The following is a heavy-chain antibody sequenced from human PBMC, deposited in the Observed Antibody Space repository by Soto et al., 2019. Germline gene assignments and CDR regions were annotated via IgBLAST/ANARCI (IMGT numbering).Heavy chain of an antibody. J-gene: IGHJ6*02. CDR3: AKDQHYDDGSGRRYYYYGMDV. D-gene: IGHD3-22*01. V-gene: IGHV3-48*01. CDR2: ISSSSSTI. CDR1: GFTFSSYS. Sequence: PGGSLRLSCAASGFTFSSYSMNWVRQAPGKGLEWVSYISSSSSTIYYADSVKGRFTISRDNAKNSLYLQMNSLRAEDTAVYYCAKDQHYDDGSGRRYYYYGMDVWGQGTTVTVSS.